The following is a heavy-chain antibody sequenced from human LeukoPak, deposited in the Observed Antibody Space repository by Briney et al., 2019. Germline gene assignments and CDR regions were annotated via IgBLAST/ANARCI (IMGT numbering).Heavy chain of an antibody. Sequence: SETLSLTCTVSGGSISSYYWSWIRQPPGQGLEWIGYIYSSGSTNYNPSLKSRVTISVDTSKNQFSLKLNSVTAADTAVYYCARHAYYYDSSGYLPYYFDYWGQGTLVTVSS. D-gene: IGHD3-22*01. J-gene: IGHJ4*02. CDR1: GGSISSYY. CDR2: IYSSGST. V-gene: IGHV4-59*08. CDR3: ARHAYYYDSSGYLPYYFDY.